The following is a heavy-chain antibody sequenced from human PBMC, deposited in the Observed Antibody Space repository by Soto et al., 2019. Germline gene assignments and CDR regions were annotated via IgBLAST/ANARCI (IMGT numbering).Heavy chain of an antibody. J-gene: IGHJ3*02. Sequence: SETLSLTCTVSGGSISSYYWSWIRQPPGKGLEWIGYIYYSGSTNYNPSLKSRVTISVDTSKNQFSLKLSSVTAADTAVYYCARHKGYPVFAFDIWGQGTMVTVSS. CDR3: ARHKGYPVFAFDI. V-gene: IGHV4-59*08. D-gene: IGHD5-18*01. CDR1: GGSISSYY. CDR2: IYYSGST.